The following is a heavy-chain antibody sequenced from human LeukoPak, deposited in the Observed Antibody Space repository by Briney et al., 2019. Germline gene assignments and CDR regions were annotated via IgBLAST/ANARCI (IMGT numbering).Heavy chain of an antibody. V-gene: IGHV3-23*01. CDR3: AKEAYDYVWGSPGFDY. CDR1: GFTFSSYA. CDR2: ISGSGGST. Sequence: GGSLRLSCAASGFTFSSYAMSWVRQAPGKGLEWVSAISGSGGSTYYADSVKGRFTISRDNSKNTLYLQMNSLRAEDTAVYYCAKEAYDYVWGSPGFDYWGQGTLVTVSS. D-gene: IGHD3-16*01. J-gene: IGHJ4*02.